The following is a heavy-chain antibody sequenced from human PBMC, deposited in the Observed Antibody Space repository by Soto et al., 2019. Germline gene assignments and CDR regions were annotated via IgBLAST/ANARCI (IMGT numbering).Heavy chain of an antibody. CDR1: GFTFSSYA. V-gene: IGHV3-23*01. CDR2: ISGSGGST. Sequence: EVQLLESGGGLVQPGGSLRLSCAASGFTFSSYAMSWVRQAPGKGLEWVSAISGSGGSTYYADSVKGRFTISRDNSKHTLYLQMNSLRAEDTALYYCAKDGSRVDVLRYFDWLPPYNWFDPWGQGTLVTVSS. D-gene: IGHD3-9*01. J-gene: IGHJ5*02. CDR3: AKDGSRVDVLRYFDWLPPYNWFDP.